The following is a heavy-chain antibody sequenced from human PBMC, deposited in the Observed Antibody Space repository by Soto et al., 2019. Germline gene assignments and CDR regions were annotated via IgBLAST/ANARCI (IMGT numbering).Heavy chain of an antibody. D-gene: IGHD2-8*01. CDR2: MNPNSGNT. CDR1: GYTFTSYD. J-gene: IGHJ6*02. V-gene: IGHV1-8*01. Sequence: ASVKVSCKASGYTFTSYDINWVRQATGQGLEWMGWMNPNSGNTGYAQKFQGRVTMTRNTSISTAYMELSSLRSEDTAVYYCARAYSLKLIVLIQVGSYGMDVWGQGTTVTVSS. CDR3: ARAYSLKLIVLIQVGSYGMDV.